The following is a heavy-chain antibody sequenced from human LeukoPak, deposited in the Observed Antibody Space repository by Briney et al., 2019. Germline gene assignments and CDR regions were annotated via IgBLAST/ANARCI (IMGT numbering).Heavy chain of an antibody. J-gene: IGHJ4*02. D-gene: IGHD1-26*01. Sequence: XIGSGGSTYYADSVKGRFTISRDNSKNTLYLQMNSLRAEDTAVYYCATHTRIVGAPRGFDYWGQGTLVTVSS. CDR3: ATHTRIVGAPRGFDY. V-gene: IGHV3-23*01. CDR2: XIGSGGST.